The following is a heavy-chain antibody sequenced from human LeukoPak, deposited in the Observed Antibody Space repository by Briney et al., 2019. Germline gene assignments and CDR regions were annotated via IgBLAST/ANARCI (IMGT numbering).Heavy chain of an antibody. D-gene: IGHD3-22*01. CDR3: AGTYYYDSSGYYHYSL. V-gene: IGHV4-4*07. CDR1: GVSISSYY. CDR2: IHTSGST. J-gene: IGHJ4*02. Sequence: SETLSLTCTVSGVSISSYYWSWIRQPAGKGLEWIGRIHTSGSTKYNPSLMSRVTMSVDTSKNQFSLKLSSVTAADTAVYYCAGTYYYDSSGYYHYSLWGQGTLVTVSS.